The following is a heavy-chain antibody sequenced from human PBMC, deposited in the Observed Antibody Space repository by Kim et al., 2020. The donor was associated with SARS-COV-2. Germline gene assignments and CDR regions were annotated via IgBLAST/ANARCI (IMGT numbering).Heavy chain of an antibody. CDR2: ISGSGGST. J-gene: IGHJ4*02. V-gene: IGHV3-23*01. CDR1: GFTFSSYA. D-gene: IGHD1-26*01. Sequence: GGSLRLSCAASGFTFSSYAMSWVRQAPGKGLEWVSAISGSGGSTYYADSVKGRFTISRDNSKNTLYLQMNSLRAEDTAVYYCAKLFTNEWELLYFDYWGQGTLVTVSS. CDR3: AKLFTNEWELLYFDY.